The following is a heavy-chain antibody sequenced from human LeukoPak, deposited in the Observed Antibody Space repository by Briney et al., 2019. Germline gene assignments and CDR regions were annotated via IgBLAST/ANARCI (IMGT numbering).Heavy chain of an antibody. CDR1: GFTFSSYA. CDR3: AKVPINRIVVVVAAILYYFDY. Sequence: GGSLRLSCAASGFTFSSYAMSWVRQAPGKGLEWVSAISGSGGSTYYADSVKGRFTISRDNSKNTLYLQMNSLRAEDTAVYYCAKVPINRIVVVVAAILYYFDYWGQGTLVTVSS. V-gene: IGHV3-23*01. D-gene: IGHD2-15*01. J-gene: IGHJ4*02. CDR2: ISGSGGST.